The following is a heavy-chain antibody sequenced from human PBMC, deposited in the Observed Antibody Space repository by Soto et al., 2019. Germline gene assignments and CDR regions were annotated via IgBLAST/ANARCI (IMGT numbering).Heavy chain of an antibody. Sequence: EVQLLESGGCLVQPGGSLRLSCAASGFAFSTYTMNWVRQAPGKGLEWVSGIYGDATEAYYAGSVRGRFIISRDNSKNTLLLQMNGLRAEDTAVYYCARDRRPDGRWDIDYWGQGTLVTVSS. CDR2: IYGDATEA. CDR1: GFAFSTYT. CDR3: ARDRRPDGRWDIDY. V-gene: IGHV3-23*01. J-gene: IGHJ4*02. D-gene: IGHD1-1*01.